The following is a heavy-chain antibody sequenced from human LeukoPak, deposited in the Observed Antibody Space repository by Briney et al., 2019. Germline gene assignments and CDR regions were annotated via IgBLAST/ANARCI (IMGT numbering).Heavy chain of an antibody. J-gene: IGHJ4*02. D-gene: IGHD2-2*01. V-gene: IGHV4-34*01. CDR1: GGSFSGYY. CDR2: INHSGST. Sequence: SETLSLTCAVYGGSFSGYYWSWIRQPPGKGLEWIGEINHSGSTNYNPSLKSRVTISVDTSKNQFSLKLSSVTAADTAAYYCARGWGYCSSTSCYGYFDYWGQGTLVTVSS. CDR3: ARGWGYCSSTSCYGYFDY.